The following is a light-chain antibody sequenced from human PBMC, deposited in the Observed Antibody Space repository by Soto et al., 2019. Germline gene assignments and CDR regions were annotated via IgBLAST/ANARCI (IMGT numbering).Light chain of an antibody. J-gene: IGKJ5*01. CDR2: AAF. CDR3: QQVDRFPIA. Sequence: IQLTQSPSSLSASVGDRVTITCRASQGIGSNLAWYQQKPGKAPKLLIYAAFTLQSGVPSRFSGSGSGTDFTRTISSLQPEDPATYYCQQVDRFPIAFGQGTRLDIK. CDR1: QGIGSN. V-gene: IGKV1-9*01.